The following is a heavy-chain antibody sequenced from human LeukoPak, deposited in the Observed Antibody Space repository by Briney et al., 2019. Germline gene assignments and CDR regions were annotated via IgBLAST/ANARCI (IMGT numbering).Heavy chain of an antibody. V-gene: IGHV3-23*01. J-gene: IGHJ4*02. CDR3: ARDTIPGIAVAGTGY. CDR2: ISASGRST. D-gene: IGHD6-19*01. Sequence: GGSLRLSCAASGFTFSSYGMHWVRQAPGKGLEWVSTISASGRSTYYADSVKGRFTISRDNSKNTLYLQMNSLRAEDTAVYYCARDTIPGIAVAGTGYWGQGTLVTVSS. CDR1: GFTFSSYG.